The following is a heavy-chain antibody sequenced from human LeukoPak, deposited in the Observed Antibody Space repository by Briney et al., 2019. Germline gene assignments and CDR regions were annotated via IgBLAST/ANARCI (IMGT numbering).Heavy chain of an antibody. CDR1: GFTFSTYA. CDR2: ISASSDST. D-gene: IGHD5-12*01. V-gene: IGHV3-23*01. Sequence: GGSLRLSCAASGFTFSTYAMSWVRQAPGKGLDWVSGISASSDSTYYADSVKGRFTISRDNSKNTLYLQMNSLGAADTAVYYCAKDRAGYSGARGFDCWGQGTLVTVSS. CDR3: AKDRAGYSGARGFDC. J-gene: IGHJ4*02.